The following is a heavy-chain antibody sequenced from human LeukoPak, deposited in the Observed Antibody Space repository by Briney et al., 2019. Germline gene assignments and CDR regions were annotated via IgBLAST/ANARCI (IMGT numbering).Heavy chain of an antibody. CDR1: SGSFSSYY. CDR2: INHSGTT. CDR3: ARGRINAKFDF. J-gene: IGHJ4*02. Sequence: SGTLSLTCAVYSGSFSSYYWTWIRQSPGKGLEWIGEINHSGTTHYDPSLKSRLTISVDTSKNQFSLNLSSVTAADTAVYYCARGRINAKFDFWGQGTLVTVSS. V-gene: IGHV4-34*01. D-gene: IGHD2-8*01.